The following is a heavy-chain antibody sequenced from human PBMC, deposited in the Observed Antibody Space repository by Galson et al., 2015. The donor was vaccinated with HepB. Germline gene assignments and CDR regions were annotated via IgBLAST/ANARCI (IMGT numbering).Heavy chain of an antibody. V-gene: IGHV3-30-3*01. CDR1: GFTFSSYA. CDR3: ARVVPAAISVDYYYGMDV. D-gene: IGHD2-2*01. CDR2: ISYDGSNK. Sequence: SLRLSCAASGFTFSSYAMHWVRQAPGKGLEWVAVISYDGSNKYYADSVKGRFTISRDSSKNTLYLQMNSLRAEDTAVYYCARVVPAAISVDYYYGMDVWGQGTTVTVSS. J-gene: IGHJ6*02.